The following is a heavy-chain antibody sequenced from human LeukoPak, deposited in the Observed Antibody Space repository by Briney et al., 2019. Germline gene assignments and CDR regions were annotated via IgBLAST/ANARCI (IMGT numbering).Heavy chain of an antibody. V-gene: IGHV4-34*01. J-gene: IGHJ6*04. CDR2: INHSGST. Sequence: SETLSLTCAVYGGSFSGYYWSWIRQPPGKGLEWIGEINHSGSTNYNPSLKSRVTISVDTSKNQFSLKLSYVTAADTAVYYCARDSIAAAKPYYYYGMDVWGKGTTVTVSS. CDR3: ARDSIAAAKPYYYYGMDV. D-gene: IGHD6-13*01. CDR1: GGSFSGYY.